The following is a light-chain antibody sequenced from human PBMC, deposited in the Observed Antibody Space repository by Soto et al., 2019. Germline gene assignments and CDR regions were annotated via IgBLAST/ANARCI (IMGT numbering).Light chain of an antibody. V-gene: IGKV1-5*01. CDR2: HAS. J-gene: IGKJ1*01. CDR1: QSISNW. CDR3: HQYQSYS. Sequence: DIQMTQSPSTLPASVGDRVTITCRASQSISNWLAWHQQKPGTAPKLLIYHASTLESGVPSRFSGSGSGTEFTLTISSLQPDDFATYYCHQYQSYSFGQGTKVDIK.